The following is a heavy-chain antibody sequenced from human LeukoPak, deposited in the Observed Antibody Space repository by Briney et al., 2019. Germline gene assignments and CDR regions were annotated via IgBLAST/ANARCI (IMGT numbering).Heavy chain of an antibody. CDR1: GYSITSGYY. CDR3: VRSPYYYYHMDV. CDR2: IYHSGST. V-gene: IGHV4-38-2*01. J-gene: IGHJ6*03. Sequence: SETLSLTCAVSGYSITSGYYWGWIRQPPGKGLEWIGTIYHSGSTYYNPSLKSRVIVSVDTSKNRFSLKLSSVTAADTAVYYCVRSPYYYYHMDVWGKGTSVTVSS.